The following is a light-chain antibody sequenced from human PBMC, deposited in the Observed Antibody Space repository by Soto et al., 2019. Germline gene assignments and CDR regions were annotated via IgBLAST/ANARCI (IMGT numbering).Light chain of an antibody. V-gene: IGKV1-6*02. J-gene: IGKJ1*01. CDR3: LQDYNYPRT. Sequence: IQMTQSPSSLSASVGDRVTITCRASQAISNDLGWYQQKPGKAPKVLINGASNLQSGVPSRFSRSGSGTAFTLTISSLQTDDFATYFCLQDYNYPRTCGQATKVVIK. CDR1: QAISND. CDR2: GAS.